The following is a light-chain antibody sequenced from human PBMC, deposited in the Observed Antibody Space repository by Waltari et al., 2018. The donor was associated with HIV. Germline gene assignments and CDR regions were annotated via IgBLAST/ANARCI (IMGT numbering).Light chain of an antibody. CDR1: QSLSSNY. J-gene: IGKJ3*01. CDR2: GAS. CDR3: QQNGNSLT. V-gene: IGKV3-20*01. Sequence: EIVLPQSPGTLSLSPGERATLSCRSSQSLSSNYLAWYQQKPGQAPRLLIFGASSRATDIPDRFSGSGSGTDFTLTIRRLEPEDFAVYYCQQNGNSLTFGPGTKVNIK.